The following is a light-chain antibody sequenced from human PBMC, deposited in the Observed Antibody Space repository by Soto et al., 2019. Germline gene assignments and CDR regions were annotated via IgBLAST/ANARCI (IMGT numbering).Light chain of an antibody. J-gene: IGKJ1*01. Sequence: EILLTQSPSTLSLSPGERATFSCRASQSVRSDLVWYQHKPGQAPRLLIYGASNGATGIPDRFSGSGSGTDFTLTISRLEPEDSAVYYCQQYGSSGTFGQGTKVDIK. CDR3: QQYGSSGT. CDR2: GAS. V-gene: IGKV3-20*01. CDR1: QSVRSD.